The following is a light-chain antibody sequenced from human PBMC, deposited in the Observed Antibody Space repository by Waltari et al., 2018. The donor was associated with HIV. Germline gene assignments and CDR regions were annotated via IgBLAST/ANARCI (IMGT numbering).Light chain of an antibody. CDR3: TSYTSSSTLV. CDR2: DVS. V-gene: IGLV2-14*03. J-gene: IGLJ2*01. CDR1: SSDVGGYNY. Sequence: QSALTQPASVSGSPGQSITISCTGTSSDVGGYNYVSWYQQHPGKAPKLLIYDVSNRPSGVSNRSFGSNSDTTASLTISGLQADDAADYYCTSYTSSSTLVFGGGTKLTVL.